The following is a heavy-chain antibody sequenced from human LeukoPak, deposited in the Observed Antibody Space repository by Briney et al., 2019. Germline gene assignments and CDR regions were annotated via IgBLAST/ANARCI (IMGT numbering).Heavy chain of an antibody. CDR1: GFTFSSYG. V-gene: IGHV3-30*18. CDR2: ISYDGSNK. J-gene: IGHJ4*02. CDR3: AKDDYTTVTSLGY. D-gene: IGHD4-17*01. Sequence: PGGSLRLSCAASGFTFSSYGMHWVRQAPGKGLEWVAVISYDGSNKYYADSVKGRFTISRDNSKNTLYLQMNSLRAEDTAVYYCAKDDYTTVTSLGYWGQGTLVTVSS.